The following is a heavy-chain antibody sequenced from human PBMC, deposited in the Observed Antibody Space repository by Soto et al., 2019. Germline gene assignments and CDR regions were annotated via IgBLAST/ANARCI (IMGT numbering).Heavy chain of an antibody. CDR2: ISAYNGNT. CDR3: ARDHCSSTSCYDLNWFDP. V-gene: IGHV1-18*01. Sequence: WASVKVSCKASGYTFTSYGISWVRQAPGQGLEWMGWISAYNGNTNYAQKIQGRVTMTTDTSTSTAYMELRSLRSDDTAVYYCARDHCSSTSCYDLNWFDPWGQGTLVTVSS. CDR1: GYTFTSYG. D-gene: IGHD2-2*01. J-gene: IGHJ5*02.